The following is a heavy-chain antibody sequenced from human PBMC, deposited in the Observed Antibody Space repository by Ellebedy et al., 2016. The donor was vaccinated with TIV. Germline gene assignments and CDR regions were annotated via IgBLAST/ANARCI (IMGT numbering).Heavy chain of an antibody. Sequence: GGSLRPSCAGSGFSFSNYAMHWVRQAPGEGLEWVSGLSGSGGDHSLRRLREGPIYHLQRQLQNILYLQMTGLRAADTATYFCARDRASGTYPNWFDPWGRGTLVSVSS. CDR3: ARDRASGTYPNWFDP. CDR1: GFSFSNYA. D-gene: IGHD1-26*01. J-gene: IGHJ5*02. CDR2: LSGSGGDH. V-gene: IGHV3-23*01.